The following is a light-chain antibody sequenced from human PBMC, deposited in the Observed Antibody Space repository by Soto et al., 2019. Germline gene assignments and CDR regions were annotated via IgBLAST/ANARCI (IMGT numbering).Light chain of an antibody. CDR3: TAWDDSLNVV. V-gene: IGLV1-44*01. CDR2: SNN. Sequence: QAVVTQPPSASGTPGQSVTISCSGSSSNIGSNTVNWYQQLPGTAPKLLIYSNNQRPSGVPDRFSGSKSGTSASLAISGLQSEDEADYYCTAWDDSLNVVFGGGTKLTVL. J-gene: IGLJ2*01. CDR1: SSNIGSNT.